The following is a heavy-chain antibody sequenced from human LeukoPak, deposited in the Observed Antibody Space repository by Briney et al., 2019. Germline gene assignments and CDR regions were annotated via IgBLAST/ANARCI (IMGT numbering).Heavy chain of an antibody. CDR1: GFTFSGYA. J-gene: IGHJ4*02. Sequence: GGSLRLSCAASGFTFSGYAMSWVRQAPGKGLKWVSTVSRGGDSSFYADSVKGRFTISRDNSKNTLYLQMNSLRAEDTAVYFCAKDRGRVWVQVANWGQGTLVTVSS. D-gene: IGHD2-15*01. CDR3: AKDRGRVWVQVAN. CDR2: VSRGGDSS. V-gene: IGHV3-23*01.